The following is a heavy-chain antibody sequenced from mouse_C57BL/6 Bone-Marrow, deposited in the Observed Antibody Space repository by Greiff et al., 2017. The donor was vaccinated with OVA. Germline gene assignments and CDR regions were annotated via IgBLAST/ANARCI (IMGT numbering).Heavy chain of an antibody. Sequence: QVQLQQSGAELVRPGASVTLSCKASGYTFTDYEMHWVKQTPVHGLEWIGAIDPETGGTAYNQKFQGKAILTADKSYSTAYMELRSLTSEDSAVYYCTTYDYDDWYFDVWGTGTTVTVSS. CDR2: IDPETGGT. V-gene: IGHV1-15*01. CDR1: GYTFTDYE. D-gene: IGHD2-4*01. CDR3: TTYDYDDWYFDV. J-gene: IGHJ1*03.